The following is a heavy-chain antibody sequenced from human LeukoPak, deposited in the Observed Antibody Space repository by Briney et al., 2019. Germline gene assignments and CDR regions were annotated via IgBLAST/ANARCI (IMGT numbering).Heavy chain of an antibody. D-gene: IGHD6-13*01. CDR1: GYTFTGYY. J-gene: IGHJ4*02. CDR2: INPNSGGT. Sequence: ASVKVSCKASGYTFTGYYMHWVRQAPGQGLEWVGWINPNSGGTNYAQKFQGRVTMTRDTSISTAYMELSRLRSDDTAVYYCARERQIAAAGTFDYWGQGTLVTVSS. CDR3: ARERQIAAAGTFDY. V-gene: IGHV1-2*02.